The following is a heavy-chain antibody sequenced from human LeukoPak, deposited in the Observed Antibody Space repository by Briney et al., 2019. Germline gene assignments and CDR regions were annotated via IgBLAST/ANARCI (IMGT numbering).Heavy chain of an antibody. CDR3: ASNIAVAGPYYFDY. Sequence: PSETLSLTCTVSGGSISSYYWSWIRQPPGKGLEWIGYIYYSGSTNYNPSLKSRVTISVDTSKNQFSLKLSSVTAADTAVYYCASNIAVAGPYYFDYWGQGTLVTVSS. CDR1: GGSISSYY. D-gene: IGHD6-19*01. J-gene: IGHJ4*02. CDR2: IYYSGST. V-gene: IGHV4-59*01.